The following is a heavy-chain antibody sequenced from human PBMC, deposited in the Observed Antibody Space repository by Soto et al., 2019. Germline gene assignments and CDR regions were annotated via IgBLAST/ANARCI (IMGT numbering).Heavy chain of an antibody. CDR1: GFTFSSYS. J-gene: IGHJ4*02. V-gene: IGHV3-21*01. Sequence: GGSLRLSCAASGFTFSSYSMNWVRQAPGKGLEWVSSISSSSSYIYYADSVKGRFTISRDNAKNSLYLQMNSLRTEDTAVYYCAREGTAMVDYWGQGTLVTVSS. D-gene: IGHD5-18*01. CDR3: AREGTAMVDY. CDR2: ISSSSSYI.